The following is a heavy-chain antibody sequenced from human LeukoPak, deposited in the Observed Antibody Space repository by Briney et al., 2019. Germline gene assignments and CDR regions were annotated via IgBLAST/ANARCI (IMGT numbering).Heavy chain of an antibody. V-gene: IGHV4-34*01. Sequence: SETLSLTCAVYGGSFSGYYWSWIRQPPGKGLEWIGEINHSGSTNYNPSLKSRVTISVDTSKNQFSLKLSSVTAADTAVYYCARGWWSLDYWGQGTLVTVSS. CDR3: ARGWWSLDY. D-gene: IGHD2-15*01. CDR1: GGSFSGYY. J-gene: IGHJ4*02. CDR2: INHSGST.